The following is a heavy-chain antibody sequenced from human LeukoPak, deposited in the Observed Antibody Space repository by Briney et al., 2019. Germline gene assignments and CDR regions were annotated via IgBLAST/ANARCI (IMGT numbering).Heavy chain of an antibody. CDR1: GFTFSSYS. V-gene: IGHV3-48*01. CDR2: ISTSSSTR. J-gene: IGHJ4*02. Sequence: GGSLRLSCAASGFTFSSYSMNWVRQAPGKGLEWVSYISTSSSTRYYADSVKGRFTISRDNSKNTLYLQMNSLRAEDTAVYYCAKDFSVYYYDSRVLDYWGQGTLVTVSS. CDR3: AKDFSVYYYDSRVLDY. D-gene: IGHD3-22*01.